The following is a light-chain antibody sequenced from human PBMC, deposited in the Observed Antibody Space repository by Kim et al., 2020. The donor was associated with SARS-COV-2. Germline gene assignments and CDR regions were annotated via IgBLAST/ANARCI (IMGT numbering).Light chain of an antibody. J-gene: IGKJ1*01. CDR3: QKCDIAPLT. V-gene: IGKV1-27*01. Sequence: ASVGARITITCRASQSISSYLAWYQQKPGRPPKLLIYAASALQSGVPSRFSGSGSGTDFTLTVTSLQPEDVGTYFCQKCDIAPLTFGLGTKVEIK. CDR2: AAS. CDR1: QSISSY.